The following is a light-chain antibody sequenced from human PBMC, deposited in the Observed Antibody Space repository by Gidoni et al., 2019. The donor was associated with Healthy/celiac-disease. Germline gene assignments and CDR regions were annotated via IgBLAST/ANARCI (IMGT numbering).Light chain of an antibody. CDR1: QSVSSSY. CDR3: QQYGSSPRT. CDR2: GAS. J-gene: IGKJ3*01. Sequence: IVLPQSPATLSLSPGERATLSCRASQSVSSSYLAWYQQKPGQAPRLLIYGASSRATGIPDRFSGSGSGTDFTLTISRLEPEDFAVYYCQQYGSSPRTFGPGTKVDIK. V-gene: IGKV3-20*01.